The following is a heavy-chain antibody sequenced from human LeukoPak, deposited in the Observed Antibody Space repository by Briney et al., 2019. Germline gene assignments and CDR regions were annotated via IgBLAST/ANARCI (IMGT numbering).Heavy chain of an antibody. CDR2: ISGSGGST. CDR1: GFTFSDYY. V-gene: IGHV3-23*01. D-gene: IGHD2-15*01. Sequence: PGGSLRLSCAASGFTFSDYYMSWIRQAPGKGLEWVSAISGSGGSTYYADSVKGRFTISRDNSKNTLYLQMNSLRAEDTAVYYCAKEGYCSGGSCYGELDYWGQGTLVTVSS. CDR3: AKEGYCSGGSCYGELDY. J-gene: IGHJ4*02.